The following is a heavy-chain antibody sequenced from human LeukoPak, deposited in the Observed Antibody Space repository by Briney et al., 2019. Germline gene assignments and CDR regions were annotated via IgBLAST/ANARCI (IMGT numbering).Heavy chain of an antibody. D-gene: IGHD5-12*01. CDR3: ARVSGYDHINYFDY. CDR1: GGSISSSSYY. V-gene: IGHV4-39*07. Sequence: PSETLSLTCTVSGGSISSSSYYWGWIRQPPGKGLEWIGSIYYSGSTYYNPSLKSRVTISVDTSKNQFSLKLSSVTAADTAVYYCARVSGYDHINYFDYWGQGTLVTVSS. J-gene: IGHJ4*02. CDR2: IYYSGST.